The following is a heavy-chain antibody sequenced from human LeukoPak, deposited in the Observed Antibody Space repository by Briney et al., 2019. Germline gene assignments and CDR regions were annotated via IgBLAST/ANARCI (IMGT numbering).Heavy chain of an antibody. CDR2: ISGSGGST. CDR1: GFTFSSYA. J-gene: IGHJ5*01. D-gene: IGHD6-13*01. Sequence: GGSLRLSCAASGFTFSSYAMSWVRQAPGKGLEWVSAISGSGGSTYYADSVKGRFTISRDNSKNTLNLQMNSLRAEDTAAYYCARGIDVRLGGHIPTWYRGFDSWGQRILVTVSS. V-gene: IGHV3-23*01. CDR3: ARGIDVRLGGHIPTWYRGFDS.